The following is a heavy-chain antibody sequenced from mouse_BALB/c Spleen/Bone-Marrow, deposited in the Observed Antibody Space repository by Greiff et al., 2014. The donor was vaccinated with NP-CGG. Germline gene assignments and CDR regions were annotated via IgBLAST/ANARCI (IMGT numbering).Heavy chain of an antibody. D-gene: IGHD1-3*01. CDR3: ARSPGKVNY. J-gene: IGHJ3*01. V-gene: IGHV14-3*02. Sequence: VQLQQSGAELVKPGASVKLSCTASGFNIKDSYIHWGKRRPEQGLEWIGRIDPANGNTNYDPKFQGKATITADTSSNTAYLHLNSLTSEDTAVYYCARSPGKVNYWGQGTLVTVSA. CDR2: IDPANGNT. CDR1: GFNIKDSY.